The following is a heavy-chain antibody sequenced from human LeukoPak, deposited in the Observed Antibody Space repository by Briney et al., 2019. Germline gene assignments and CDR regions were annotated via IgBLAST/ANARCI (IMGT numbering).Heavy chain of an antibody. CDR2: ISYDGSNK. Sequence: GGSLRLSCAASGFTFSSYAMHWVRQAPGKGLEWVAVISYDGSNKYYADSVKGRFTFSRDNSKNTLYLQMNSLRAEDTAVYYCARVPLRFLEQGVLDYWGQGTLVTVSS. CDR3: ARVPLRFLEQGVLDY. CDR1: GFTFSSYA. D-gene: IGHD3-3*01. V-gene: IGHV3-30-3*01. J-gene: IGHJ4*02.